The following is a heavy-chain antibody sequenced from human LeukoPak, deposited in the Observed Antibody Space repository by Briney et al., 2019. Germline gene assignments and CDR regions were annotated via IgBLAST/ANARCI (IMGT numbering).Heavy chain of an antibody. CDR3: ARGRRGYSGSVFEHNYGSSGRRITYYFDY. D-gene: IGHD5-12*01. J-gene: IGHJ4*02. CDR2: INHSGST. V-gene: IGHV4-34*01. Sequence: SETLSLTCAVYGGSFSGYYWSWIRQPPGKGLEWIGEINHSGSTNYNPSLKSRVTISVDTSKNQFSLKLSSVTAADTAVYYCARGRRGYSGSVFEHNYGSSGRRITYYFDYWGQGTLVTVSS. CDR1: GGSFSGYY.